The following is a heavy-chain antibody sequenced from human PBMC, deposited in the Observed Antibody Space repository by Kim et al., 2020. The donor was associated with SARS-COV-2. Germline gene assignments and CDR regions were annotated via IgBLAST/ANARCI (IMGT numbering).Heavy chain of an antibody. Sequence: GGSLRLSCAASGFTFSSYSMNWVRQAPGKGLEWVSSISSSSSYIYYADSVKGRFTISRDNAKNSLYLQMNSLRAEDTAVYYCARDRTRYDFWRMDDWGQGTTVTVAS. CDR3: ARDRTRYDFWRMDD. CDR1: GFTFSSYS. V-gene: IGHV3-21*01. J-gene: IGHJ6*02. CDR2: ISSSSSYI. D-gene: IGHD3-3*01.